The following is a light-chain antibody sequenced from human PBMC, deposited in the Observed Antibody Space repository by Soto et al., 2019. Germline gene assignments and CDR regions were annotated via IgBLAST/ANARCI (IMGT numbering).Light chain of an antibody. CDR2: AAS. J-gene: IGKJ4*01. CDR3: QQYYSYPLT. V-gene: IGKV1-39*01. Sequence: DIQMTQSPSSLSASVGDRVTITCRASQSISSYLNWYQQKPGKAPKLLIYAASTLQSGVPSRFSGSGSGTDFTLTISCLQSEDFATYYCQQYYSYPLTFGGGTKVDNK. CDR1: QSISSY.